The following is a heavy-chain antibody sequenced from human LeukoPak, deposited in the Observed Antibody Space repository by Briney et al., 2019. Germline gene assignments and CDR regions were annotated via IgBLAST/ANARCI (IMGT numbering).Heavy chain of an antibody. J-gene: IGHJ5*02. CDR3: ARRPVSGYSSGWYREVWFDP. Sequence: SETLSLTCTVSGGSISSSSYYWGWIRQPPGKGLEWIGSIYYSGSTYYNPSLKSRVTISVDTSKNQFSLKLSSVTAADTAVYYCARRPVSGYSSGWYREVWFDPWGQGTLVTISS. D-gene: IGHD6-19*01. CDR1: GGSISSSSYY. V-gene: IGHV4-39*07. CDR2: IYYSGST.